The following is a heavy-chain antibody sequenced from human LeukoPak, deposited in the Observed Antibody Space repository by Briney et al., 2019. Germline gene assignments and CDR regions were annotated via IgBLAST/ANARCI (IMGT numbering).Heavy chain of an antibody. J-gene: IGHJ4*02. CDR3: ARDGYNYGFSDY. CDR2: INSRSSYI. V-gene: IGHV3-21*01. CDR1: GFTFSSYW. D-gene: IGHD5-18*01. Sequence: GGSLRLSCAASGFTFSSYWMSWVRQAPGKGLEWVSSINSRSSYIYYADSVKGRFTISRDNAKKSLYLQMNSLRAEDTAVYYCARDGYNYGFSDYWGQGTLVTVSS.